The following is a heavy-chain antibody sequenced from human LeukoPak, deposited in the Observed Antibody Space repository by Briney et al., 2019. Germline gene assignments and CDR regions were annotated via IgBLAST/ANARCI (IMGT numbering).Heavy chain of an antibody. J-gene: IGHJ4*02. D-gene: IGHD3-10*01. V-gene: IGHV3-48*04. CDR1: GFTFSSYS. CDR3: ARDRAMVRGVALDY. CDR2: ISSSSSTI. Sequence: RPGGALRLSCAASGFTFSSYSMNWVRQAPGKGLEWVSYISSSSSTIYYADAVKGRFTITSNNAKNSLYLQMNSLSAEDTAVSYCARDRAMVRGVALDYWGQGTLVTVSS.